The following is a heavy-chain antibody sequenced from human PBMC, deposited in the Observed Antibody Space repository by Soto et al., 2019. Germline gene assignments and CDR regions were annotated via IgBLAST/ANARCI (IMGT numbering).Heavy chain of an antibody. CDR1: GGSFSGYY. CDR3: AIGPNLVLRYFDWLSPFDY. Sequence: PSETLSLTCAVYGGSFSGYYWSWIRQPPGKGLEWIGEINHSGSTNYNPSLKSRVTISVDTSKNQFSLKLSSVTAADTAVYYCAIGPNLVLRYFDWLSPFDYWGQGTLVTVSS. J-gene: IGHJ4*02. V-gene: IGHV4-34*01. D-gene: IGHD3-9*01. CDR2: INHSGST.